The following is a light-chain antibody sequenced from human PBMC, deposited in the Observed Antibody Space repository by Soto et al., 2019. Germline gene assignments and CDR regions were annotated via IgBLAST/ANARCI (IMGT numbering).Light chain of an antibody. V-gene: IGKV1-27*01. CDR2: AAS. CDR1: QGISNY. Sequence: DIQMTQSPSSLSASVGDRVTITCRASQGISNYLAWYQQKPGKVPKLLIYAASTLQSGVPSRFSGSGSGTDFTLTISRLQPEDVATYYYQKYKRTPRTFGQGTKVEIK. J-gene: IGKJ1*01. CDR3: QKYKRTPRT.